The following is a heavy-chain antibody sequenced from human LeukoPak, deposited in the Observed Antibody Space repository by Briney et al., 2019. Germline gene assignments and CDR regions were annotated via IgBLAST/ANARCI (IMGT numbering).Heavy chain of an antibody. CDR2: IYYTGST. CDR3: ARLSKGRYFDYIFDY. Sequence: PSETLSLTCAVYGGSFSGYYWSWIRQPPGKGLEWIGNIYYTGSTYYNPSLKSRVTMSVDTSKNQFSLKVSSVTAADTAVYYCARLSKGRYFDYIFDYWGQGTLVTVSS. V-gene: IGHV4-34*01. D-gene: IGHD3-9*01. CDR1: GGSFSGYY. J-gene: IGHJ4*02.